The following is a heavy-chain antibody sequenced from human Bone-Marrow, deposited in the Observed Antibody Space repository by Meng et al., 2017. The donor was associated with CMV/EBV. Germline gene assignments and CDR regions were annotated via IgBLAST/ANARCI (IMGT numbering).Heavy chain of an antibody. CDR2: ISGSGGST. CDR1: GFTVSSNY. CDR3: AKDRLRFVATIYHYYGMDV. V-gene: IGHV3-23*01. J-gene: IGHJ6*02. D-gene: IGHD3-3*01. Sequence: GESLKISCAASGFTVSSNYMSWVRQAPGKGLEWVSGISGSGGSTHYADSVKGRFTISRDNSKNTLYLQMNSLRAEDTAVYYCAKDRLRFVATIYHYYGMDVWGQGTTVTVSS.